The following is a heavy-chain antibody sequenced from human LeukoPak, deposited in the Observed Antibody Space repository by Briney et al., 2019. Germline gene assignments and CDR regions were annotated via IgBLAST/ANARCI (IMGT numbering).Heavy chain of an antibody. D-gene: IGHD6-13*01. J-gene: IGHJ5*02. CDR2: ISYDGSNK. CDR3: AKDLDSSRNWFDP. Sequence: GRSLRFSCAASGFTFSSYGMHWVRQAPGKGLEWVAVISYDGSNKYYADSVKGRFTISRDNSKNTLYLQMNSLRAEDTAVYYCAKDLDSSRNWFDPWGQGTLVTVSS. CDR1: GFTFSSYG. V-gene: IGHV3-30*18.